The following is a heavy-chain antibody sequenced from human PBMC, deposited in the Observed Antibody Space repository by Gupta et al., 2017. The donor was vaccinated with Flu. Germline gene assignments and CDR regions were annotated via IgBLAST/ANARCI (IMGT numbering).Heavy chain of an antibody. Sequence: RQPPGKGLEWIGSIYYSGSTYYNPSLKSRVTISVDTSKNQFSLKLSSVTAADTAVYYCARLHYDSSGYYIFDYWGQGTLVTVSS. D-gene: IGHD3-22*01. V-gene: IGHV4-39*01. CDR2: IYYSGST. CDR3: ARLHYDSSGYYIFDY. J-gene: IGHJ4*02.